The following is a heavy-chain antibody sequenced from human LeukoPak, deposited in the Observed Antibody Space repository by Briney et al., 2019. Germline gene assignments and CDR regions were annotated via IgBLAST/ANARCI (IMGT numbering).Heavy chain of an antibody. CDR1: GFTFINAW. V-gene: IGHV3-15*01. J-gene: IGHJ4*02. CDR2: IKSKAYGGRT. D-gene: IGHD1-14*01. CDR3: ATSGEHWDVFDF. Sequence: GGSLRLSCAASGFTFINAWMSWVRQAPGKGLEWVGRIKSKAYGGRTDYAAPVKGRFTISRDDSKNTLFLQVNSLKTEDTAVYYCATSGEHWDVFDFWGQGTLVTVSS.